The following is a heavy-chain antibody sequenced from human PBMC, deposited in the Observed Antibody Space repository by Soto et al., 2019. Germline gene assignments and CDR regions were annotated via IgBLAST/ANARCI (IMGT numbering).Heavy chain of an antibody. CDR3: VAELYSGGGCCSFDF. J-gene: IGHJ3*01. Sequence: ASVKVSCKTSGFTFTNSAVQWVRQARGQRLEWIGWTIVASGRTNYAREVQERVTISRDTSTSTAYMELSGLRSEDTAVYYCVAELYSGGGCCSFDFWGQGTMVTVSS. CDR2: TIVASGRT. CDR1: GFTFTNSA. D-gene: IGHD2-21*02. V-gene: IGHV1-58*01.